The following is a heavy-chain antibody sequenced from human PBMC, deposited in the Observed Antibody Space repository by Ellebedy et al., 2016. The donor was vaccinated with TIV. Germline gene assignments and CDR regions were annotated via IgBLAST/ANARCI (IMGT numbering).Heavy chain of an antibody. J-gene: IGHJ3*02. Sequence: SETLSLXXTVSGGPISSYYWSWIRQPPGKGLEWIGYIYYSGSTNYNPSLKSRVTISVDTSKNQFSLRLSSVTAADTAVYYCASRAIFGMGIDAFDIWGQGTMVTVSS. CDR1: GGPISSYY. CDR2: IYYSGST. CDR3: ASRAIFGMGIDAFDI. D-gene: IGHD3-3*01. V-gene: IGHV4-59*01.